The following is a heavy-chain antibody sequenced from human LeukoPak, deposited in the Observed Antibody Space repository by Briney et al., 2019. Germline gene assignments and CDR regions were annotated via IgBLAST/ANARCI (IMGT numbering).Heavy chain of an antibody. D-gene: IGHD1-26*01. J-gene: IGHJ4*02. CDR3: AKDLGYSGSYIDC. CDR2: ISSSGSTI. Sequence: GGSLRLSCAASGFTFSSYEMNWVRQAPGKGLEWVSYISSSGSTIYYADSVKGRFTISRDNSKNTLYLQMNSLRTEDTAVYYCAKDLGYSGSYIDCWGQGTLVTVSS. V-gene: IGHV3-48*03. CDR1: GFTFSSYE.